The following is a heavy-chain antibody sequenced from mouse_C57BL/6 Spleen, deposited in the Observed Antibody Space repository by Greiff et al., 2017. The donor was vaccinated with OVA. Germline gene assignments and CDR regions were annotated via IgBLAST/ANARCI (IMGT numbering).Heavy chain of an antibody. CDR2: INYDGSST. V-gene: IGHV5-16*01. D-gene: IGHD1-1*01. J-gene: IGHJ1*03. CDR1: GFTFSDYY. Sequence: EVQVVESEGGLVQPGSSMKLSCTASGFTFSDYYMAWVRQVPEKGLEWVANINYDGSSTYYLDSLKSRFIISRDNAKNILYLQMSSLKSEDTATYCCARDYYGSSSYWYFDVWGTGTTVTVSS. CDR3: ARDYYGSSSYWYFDV.